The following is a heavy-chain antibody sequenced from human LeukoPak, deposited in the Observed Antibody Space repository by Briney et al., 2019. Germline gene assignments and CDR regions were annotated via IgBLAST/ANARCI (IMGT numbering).Heavy chain of an antibody. V-gene: IGHV1-69*13. Sequence: SVKVSCKASGGTFSSYAISWVRQAPGQGLEWMGGIIPIFGTANYAQKFQGRVTITADESTSTAYMELSSLRSEDTAVYYCAREEPCSGGSCYYFDYWGQGTLVAVSS. CDR3: AREEPCSGGSCYYFDY. CDR1: GGTFSSYA. D-gene: IGHD2-15*01. CDR2: IIPIFGTA. J-gene: IGHJ4*02.